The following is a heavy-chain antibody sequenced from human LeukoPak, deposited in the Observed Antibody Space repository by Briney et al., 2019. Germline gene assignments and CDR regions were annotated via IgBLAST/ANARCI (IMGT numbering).Heavy chain of an antibody. CDR3: ARVGRFGEHLDY. V-gene: IGHV4-39*07. Sequence: SETLSLTCAVSGASVSGSNYYWGWIRQPPGKGLEWIGHTYSSGSTYYNASLQSRVTISIDTSKNPFSLRLSSVTAADTAVYYCARVGRFGEHLDYWGQGTLVTVSS. D-gene: IGHD3-16*01. CDR2: TYSSGST. J-gene: IGHJ4*02. CDR1: GASVSGSNYY.